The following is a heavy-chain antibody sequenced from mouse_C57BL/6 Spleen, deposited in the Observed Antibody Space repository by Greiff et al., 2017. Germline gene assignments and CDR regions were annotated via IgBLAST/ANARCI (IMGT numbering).Heavy chain of an antibody. Sequence: EVQLQQSGPELVKPGASVKISCKASGYTFTDYYMNWVKQSHGKSLEWIGDINPNNGGTSYNQKFKGKATLTVDKSSSTAYMELRSLTSEDSAVYYCARERGNYSYFDYWGQGTTLTVSS. J-gene: IGHJ2*01. D-gene: IGHD2-1*01. CDR3: ARERGNYSYFDY. V-gene: IGHV1-26*01. CDR2: INPNNGGT. CDR1: GYTFTDYY.